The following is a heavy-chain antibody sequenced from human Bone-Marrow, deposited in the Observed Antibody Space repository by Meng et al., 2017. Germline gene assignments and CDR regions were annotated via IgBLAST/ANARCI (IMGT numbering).Heavy chain of an antibody. Sequence: QVQRGQSGAEVKKPGASVKVSCKASGYTFTSHGISWVRQAPGQGLEWMGWISAYNGNTNYAQKLQGRVTMTTDTSTSTAYMELRSLRSDDTAVYYCARHRIVAAALITELNWFDPWGQGTLVTVSS. CDR2: ISAYNGNT. V-gene: IGHV1-18*01. CDR3: ARHRIVAAALITELNWFDP. J-gene: IGHJ5*02. CDR1: GYTFTSHG. D-gene: IGHD6-13*01.